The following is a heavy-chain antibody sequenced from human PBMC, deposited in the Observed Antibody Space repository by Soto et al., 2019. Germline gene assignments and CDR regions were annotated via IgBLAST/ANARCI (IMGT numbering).Heavy chain of an antibody. V-gene: IGHV4-30-2*01. CDR1: GGSISSGGYS. J-gene: IGHJ4*02. D-gene: IGHD2-21*01. CDR3: ARGNVVAIDY. Sequence: SEPLSLTCAVSGGSISSGGYSWSWIRQPPGKGLEWIGYIYHSGRTYYNPSLKSRVTISVDRSKNQFSLKLSSVTAADTAVYYCARGNVVAIDYWGQGTLVTVSS. CDR2: IYHSGRT.